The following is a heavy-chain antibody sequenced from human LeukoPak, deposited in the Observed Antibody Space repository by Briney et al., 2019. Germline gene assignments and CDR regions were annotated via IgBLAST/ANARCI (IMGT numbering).Heavy chain of an antibody. D-gene: IGHD3-22*01. V-gene: IGHV1-69*13. CDR3: ARDRVVVTKGVYYYYGMDV. CDR2: IIPIFGTA. Sequence: EASVKVSCKASGGSFSRYAISWVRQAPGQGLEWMGGIIPIFGTANYAQKFQGRVTITADEFTRTVYMELRTLRSDDTAVYYCARDRVVVTKGVYYYYGMDVWGQGTTVTVSS. CDR1: GGSFSRYA. J-gene: IGHJ6*02.